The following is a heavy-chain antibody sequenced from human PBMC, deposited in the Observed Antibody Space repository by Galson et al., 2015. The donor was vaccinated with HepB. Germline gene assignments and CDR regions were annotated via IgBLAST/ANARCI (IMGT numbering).Heavy chain of an antibody. J-gene: IGHJ4*02. CDR1: GYTLTALS. CDR2: FDTEDGET. CDR3: ATRLHYDILTGYYEYFNDY. Sequence: SVKVSCKVSGYTLTALSMHWVRQAPGKGLEWMGGFDTEDGETIYAQKFQGRVTMTEDTSTDTAYMELSSLRSEDTAGYYCATRLHYDILTGYYEYFNDYWGQGTLVTVSS. V-gene: IGHV1-24*01. D-gene: IGHD3-9*01.